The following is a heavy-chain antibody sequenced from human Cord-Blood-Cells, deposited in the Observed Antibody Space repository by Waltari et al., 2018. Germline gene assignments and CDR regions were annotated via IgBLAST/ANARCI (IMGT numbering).Heavy chain of an antibody. CDR2: ISSSSSYI. J-gene: IGHJ4*02. CDR1: GFTFSSYS. CDR3: ARSPNWYFDY. D-gene: IGHD7-27*01. V-gene: IGHV3-21*01. Sequence: EVQLVESGGGLVKPGGSLRLSCAASGFTFSSYSMNWVRQAPGKWLEWVSSISSSSSYIYYADSVKGRFTISRDNAKNSLYLQMNSLRAEDTAVYYCARSPNWYFDYWGQGTLVTVSS.